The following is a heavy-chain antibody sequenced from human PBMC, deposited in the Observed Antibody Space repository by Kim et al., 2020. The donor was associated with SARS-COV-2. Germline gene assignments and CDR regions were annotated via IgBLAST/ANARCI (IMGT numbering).Heavy chain of an antibody. V-gene: IGHV3-30*04. J-gene: IGHJ6*02. CDR1: GFSFSNYA. CDR3: ARAYGGSYHGGMDV. CDR2: ISYDGSNK. Sequence: GGSLRLSCAASGFSFSNYAMYWVRQAPGKGLEWVAVISYDGSNKYYADSVKGRFTISRDNSKNTLYLQMNSLRVEDTAVYYCARAYGGSYHGGMDVWGQGTTVTVSS. D-gene: IGHD1-26*01.